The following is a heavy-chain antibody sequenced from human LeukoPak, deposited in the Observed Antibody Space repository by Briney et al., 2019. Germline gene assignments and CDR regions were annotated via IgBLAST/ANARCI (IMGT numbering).Heavy chain of an antibody. Sequence: SETLSLTCTVSGGSISSGGYYWSWIRQHPRKGLEWIGYIYYSGSTYYNPSLKSRVTISVDTSKNQFSLKLSSATAADTAVYYCASVTAMVGYFDYWGQGTLVTVSS. CDR1: GGSISSGGYY. V-gene: IGHV4-31*03. CDR3: ASVTAMVGYFDY. J-gene: IGHJ4*02. D-gene: IGHD5-18*01. CDR2: IYYSGST.